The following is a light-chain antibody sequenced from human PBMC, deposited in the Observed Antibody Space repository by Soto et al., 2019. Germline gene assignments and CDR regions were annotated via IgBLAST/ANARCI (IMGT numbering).Light chain of an antibody. CDR1: QSRLHSNGYNY. V-gene: IGKV2-28*01. J-gene: IGKJ5*01. Sequence: DIVMTQSPLSLPVTPGEPASISCRSSQSRLHSNGYNYLDWYLQKTEQSPQLLISLGSNQSSGVPDRGSGSGSGRDFTRNISRVEADDVGVYYCMQSLRAPSDTFGQGTRLESK. CDR2: LGS. CDR3: MQSLRAPSDT.